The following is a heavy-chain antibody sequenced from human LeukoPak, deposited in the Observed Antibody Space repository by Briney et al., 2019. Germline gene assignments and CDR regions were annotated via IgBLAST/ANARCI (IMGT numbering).Heavy chain of an antibody. J-gene: IGHJ4*02. CDR1: GFTFSSYG. CDR2: TSYDGSNK. Sequence: GGSLRLSCAASGFTFSSYGMHWVRQAPGKGLEWVAVTSYDGSNKYYADSVKGRFTISRDNSKNTLYLQMNSLRAEDTAVYYCAKDGSRNYYYDSSGYDFDYWGQGTLVTVSS. D-gene: IGHD3-22*01. V-gene: IGHV3-30*18. CDR3: AKDGSRNYYYDSSGYDFDY.